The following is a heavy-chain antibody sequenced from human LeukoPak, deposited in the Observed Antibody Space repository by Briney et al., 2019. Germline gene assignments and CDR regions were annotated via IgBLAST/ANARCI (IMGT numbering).Heavy chain of an antibody. V-gene: IGHV3-21*01. D-gene: IGHD4-17*01. Sequence: PGGSLRLSCAASGFTFSTYNMIRVRQAPGKGLECVSSISGSSSYTNYADSVKGRLTISRDNAKNSLYLQMNSLRVEDTAVYYCARGGDYGDYVFDHWGQGTLVTVSS. CDR3: ARGGDYGDYVFDH. J-gene: IGHJ4*02. CDR1: GFTFSTYN. CDR2: ISGSSSYT.